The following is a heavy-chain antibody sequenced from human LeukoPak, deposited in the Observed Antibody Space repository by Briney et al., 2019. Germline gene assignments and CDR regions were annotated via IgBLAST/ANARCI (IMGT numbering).Heavy chain of an antibody. V-gene: IGHV3-23*01. Sequence: PGGSLRLSCAASGFTFSSYAMSWVRQAPGKGLEWVSAISGSGDTTYYADSVKGRFTISRDNSKNTLYLQMNSLRAEDTAVYYCAKGGPRRDDFWSGYLYYYYYYMDVWGKGTTVTVSS. CDR2: ISGSGDTT. CDR3: AKGGPRRDDFWSGYLYYYYYYMDV. J-gene: IGHJ6*03. D-gene: IGHD3-3*01. CDR1: GFTFSSYA.